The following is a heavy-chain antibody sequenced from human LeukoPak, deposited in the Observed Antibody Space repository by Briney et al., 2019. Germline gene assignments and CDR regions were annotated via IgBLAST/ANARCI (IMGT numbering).Heavy chain of an antibody. J-gene: IGHJ4*02. CDR3: GRDHVYGGADY. Sequence: PGGSLRLSCAASGFTFDRFAMHGVRQAPGKGLEWVSLISGDGFTTYYVDSVKGRFTMSRDNSKNSLYLQMKSLRTEGTALYYCGRDHVYGGADYCGQGTLVTVSS. CDR2: ISGDGFTT. D-gene: IGHD4-23*01. CDR1: GFTFDRFA. V-gene: IGHV3-43*02.